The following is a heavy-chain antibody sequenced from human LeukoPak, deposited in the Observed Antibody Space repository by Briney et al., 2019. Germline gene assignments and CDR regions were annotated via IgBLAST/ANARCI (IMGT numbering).Heavy chain of an antibody. CDR3: AKDRGYYYGSAYYGMDV. CDR2: ISYDGSNK. D-gene: IGHD3-10*01. Sequence: HPGRSLRLSCAASGFTFSSYGMHWVRQAPGKGLEWVAVISYDGSNKYYADSVKGRFTISRDNSKNTLYLQMNSLRAEDTAVYYCAKDRGYYYGSAYYGMDVWGQGTTVTVSS. CDR1: GFTFSSYG. V-gene: IGHV3-30*18. J-gene: IGHJ6*02.